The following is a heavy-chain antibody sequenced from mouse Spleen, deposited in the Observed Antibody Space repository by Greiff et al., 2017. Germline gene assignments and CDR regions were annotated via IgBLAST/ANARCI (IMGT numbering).Heavy chain of an antibody. D-gene: IGHD1-1*01. J-gene: IGHJ3*01. CDR3: ADYYGSIPFAY. CDR1: GYSITSGYY. CDR2: ISYDGSN. Sequence: ESGPGLVKPSQSLSLTCSVTGYSITSGYYWNWIRQFPGNKLEWMGYISYDGSNNYNPSLKNRISITRDTSKNQFFLKLNSVTTEDTATYYCADYYGSIPFAYWGQGTLVTVSA. V-gene: IGHV3-6*02.